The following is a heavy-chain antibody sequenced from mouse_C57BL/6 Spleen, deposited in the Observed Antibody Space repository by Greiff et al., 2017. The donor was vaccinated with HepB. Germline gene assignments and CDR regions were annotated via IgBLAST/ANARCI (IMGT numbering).Heavy chain of an antibody. CDR2: IYPGSGST. Sequence: VQLQQSGAELVKPGASVKMSCKASGYTFTSYWITWVKQRPGQGLEWIGDIYPGSGSTNYNEKFKSKATLTVDTSSSTAYMQLSSLTSEDSAVYYCARSTTVAAPFDYWGERTPLSVSS. J-gene: IGHJ2*01. V-gene: IGHV1-55*01. CDR3: ARSTTVAAPFDY. CDR1: GYTFTSYW. D-gene: IGHD1-1*01.